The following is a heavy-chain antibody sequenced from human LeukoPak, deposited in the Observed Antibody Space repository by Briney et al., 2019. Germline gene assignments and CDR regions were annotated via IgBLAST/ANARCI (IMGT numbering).Heavy chain of an antibody. CDR2: ISSSGGST. CDR3: ARRAGAYSHPYDY. D-gene: IGHD4/OR15-4a*01. CDR1: GFTFSSYA. Sequence: PGGSLRLSCAASGFTFSSYAMSWVRQAPGKGLEWVSGISSSGGSTVYADSVKGRFTISRDNFRNTVFLQMNSLRAEDTAVYYCARRAGAYSHPYDYWGQGTLVTVSS. J-gene: IGHJ4*02. V-gene: IGHV3-23*01.